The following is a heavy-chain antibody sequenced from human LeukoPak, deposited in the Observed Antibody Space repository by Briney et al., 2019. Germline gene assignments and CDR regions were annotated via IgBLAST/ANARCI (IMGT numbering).Heavy chain of an antibody. D-gene: IGHD2-2*01. Sequence: SETLSLTCTVSGVSISSYYWSWIRQPPGKGLEWIGYIYYSGSTNYNPSLKSRVTISLDTSKNQFSLKLTSVTAADTAVYYCAFHPTSMPRVTKGWFAPWGKGTLFTVS. CDR2: IYYSGST. J-gene: IGHJ5*02. CDR1: GVSISSYY. V-gene: IGHV4-59*01. CDR3: AFHPTSMPRVTKGWFAP.